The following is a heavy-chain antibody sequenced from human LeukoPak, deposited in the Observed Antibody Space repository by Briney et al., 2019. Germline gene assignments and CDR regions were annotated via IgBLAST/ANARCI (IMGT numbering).Heavy chain of an antibody. CDR2: IIPILGMA. CDR1: GGTFSSYT. D-gene: IGHD2-2*01. V-gene: IGHV1-69*04. CDR3: ARDARYCSSTSCQTDAFDI. Sequence: SVTVSCKASGGTFSSYTISWVRQAPGQGLEWMGRIIPILGMANYAQKFQGRVTITADKSTSTAYMELSSLRSEDTAVYYCARDARYCSSTSCQTDAFDIWGQGTMVTVSS. J-gene: IGHJ3*02.